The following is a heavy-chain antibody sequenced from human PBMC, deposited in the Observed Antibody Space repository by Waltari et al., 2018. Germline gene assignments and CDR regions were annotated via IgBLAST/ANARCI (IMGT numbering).Heavy chain of an antibody. D-gene: IGHD3-10*01. CDR1: GYTFMDYF. V-gene: IGHV1-69-2*01. CDR2: IDPEDGET. J-gene: IGHJ4*02. CDR3: APLPGGSGQTFDY. Sequence: EVELVQSGAEVKKPGATVKISCQASGYTFMDYFMQWVQQGPGKGLEWMGRIDPEDGETVYSEKCQGRVTITADTSTDTAYMELSSLTSGDTAVYYCAPLPGGSGQTFDYWGQGTLVTVSS.